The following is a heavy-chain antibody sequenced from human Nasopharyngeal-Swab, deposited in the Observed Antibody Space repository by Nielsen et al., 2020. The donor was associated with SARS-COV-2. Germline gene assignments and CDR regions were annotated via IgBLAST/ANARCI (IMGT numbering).Heavy chain of an antibody. V-gene: IGHV4-59*01. J-gene: IGHJ5*02. CDR2: IYYSGST. CDR3: AREKTHYDSSGYYYLWFDP. D-gene: IGHD3-22*01. Sequence: WIRQPPGKGLEWIGYIYYSGSTNYNPSLKSRVTISVDPSKNQFSLKLSSVTAADTAVYYCAREKTHYDSSGYYYLWFDPWGQGTLVTVSS.